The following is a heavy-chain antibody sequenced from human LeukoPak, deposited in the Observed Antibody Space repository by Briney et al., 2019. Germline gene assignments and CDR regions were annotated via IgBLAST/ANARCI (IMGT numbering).Heavy chain of an antibody. Sequence: GGSLRLSCAASGFTFSSYAMHWVRQAPGKGLEWVAVISYDGSNKYYADSVKGRFTISRDNSKNTLYLQMNSLRAADTAVYYCARDPTEVVPSPCYYYGMDVWGQGTTVTVSS. J-gene: IGHJ6*02. CDR3: ARDPTEVVPSPCYYYGMDV. V-gene: IGHV3-30-3*01. D-gene: IGHD3-22*01. CDR1: GFTFSSYA. CDR2: ISYDGSNK.